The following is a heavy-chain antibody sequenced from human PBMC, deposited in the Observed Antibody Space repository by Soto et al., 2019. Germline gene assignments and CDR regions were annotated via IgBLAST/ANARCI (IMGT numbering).Heavy chain of an antibody. Sequence: VASVKVSCKASGYTFTSYGISWVRQAPGQGLEWMGWISAYNGNTNYAQRLQGRVTMTTDTSTSTAYMELRSLRSDDTAVYYCARPFGVVIKTSEYNWFDPWGQGTLVTVSS. D-gene: IGHD3-3*01. CDR3: ARPFGVVIKTSEYNWFDP. V-gene: IGHV1-18*01. CDR1: GYTFTSYG. J-gene: IGHJ5*02. CDR2: ISAYNGNT.